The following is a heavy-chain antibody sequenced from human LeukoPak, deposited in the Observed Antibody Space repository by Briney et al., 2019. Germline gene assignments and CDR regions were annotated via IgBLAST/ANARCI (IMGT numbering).Heavy chain of an antibody. D-gene: IGHD3-10*01. CDR2: MYRDGRT. CDR1: GLTVSRNS. V-gene: IGHV3-53*01. J-gene: IGHJ4*02. CDR3: AKVAVLLWFGEFTENNYFDY. Sequence: SGGSLRLSCAASGLTVSRNSMSWVRQAPGKGLEWVSVMYRDGRTYYADSVKGRFTISRDNSKNTLYMQMNSLRAEDTAVYYCAKVAVLLWFGEFTENNYFDYWGQGTLVTVSS.